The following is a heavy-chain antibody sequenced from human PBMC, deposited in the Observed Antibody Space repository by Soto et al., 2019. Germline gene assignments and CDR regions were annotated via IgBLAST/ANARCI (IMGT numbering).Heavy chain of an antibody. CDR2: IIPIFGTA. CDR3: AIPYYDSSGYYLAHEYFQH. J-gene: IGHJ1*01. Sequence: SVKVSCKASGGTFSSYAISWVRQAPGQGLEWMGGIIPIFGTANYAQKFQGRVTITADKSTSTAYMELSSLRSEDTTVYYCAIPYYDSSGYYLAHEYFQHWGQGTLVTVSS. D-gene: IGHD3-22*01. CDR1: GGTFSSYA. V-gene: IGHV1-69*06.